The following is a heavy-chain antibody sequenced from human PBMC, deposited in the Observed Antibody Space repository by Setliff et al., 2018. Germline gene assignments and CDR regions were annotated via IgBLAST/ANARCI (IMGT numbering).Heavy chain of an antibody. Sequence: GGSLRLSCAASGFTFSEYNMNWVRQAPGKGPEWVSYIGHNSRTIHYADSVKGRFTVSRDNAKNSLYLQMDSLRVEDTAVYYCAKDKTGGGYSYVSTPHFDYWGQGTLVTVSS. CDR1: GFTFSEYN. CDR2: IGHNSRTI. CDR3: AKDKTGGGYSYVSTPHFDY. D-gene: IGHD5-18*01. J-gene: IGHJ4*02. V-gene: IGHV3-48*01.